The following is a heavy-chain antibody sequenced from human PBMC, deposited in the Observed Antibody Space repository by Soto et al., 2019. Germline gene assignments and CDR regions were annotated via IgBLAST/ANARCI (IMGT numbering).Heavy chain of an antibody. CDR3: ARRGAGRGHYYDGMDV. Sequence: GESLKISCKASGYSFTSYWIVWVRQMPGKGLEWMGLIYPGDSDTRYSPSFQGQVTISADKSISTAYLQWSSVKPSDTAMYYCARRGAGRGHYYDGMDVWGQGTTVTVSS. D-gene: IGHD6-19*01. CDR2: IYPGDSDT. V-gene: IGHV5-51*01. CDR1: GYSFTSYW. J-gene: IGHJ6*02.